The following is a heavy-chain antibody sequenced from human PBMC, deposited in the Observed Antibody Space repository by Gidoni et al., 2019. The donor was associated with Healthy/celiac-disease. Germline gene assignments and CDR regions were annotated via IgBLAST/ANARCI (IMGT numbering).Heavy chain of an antibody. J-gene: IGHJ6*02. CDR2: ISRNGGST. D-gene: IGHD1-26*01. CDR1: GFTFSRYP. V-gene: IGHV3-64D*08. CDR3: VKDLGSGSPYYYYGMDV. Sequence: EVQLVETGGGLVQPGGSLRLSCSASGFTFSRYPMHWVRQAPGKGLEYVSAISRNGGSTYYADSVKGRFTISRDNSKNTLYLQMSSLRAEDTAVYYGVKDLGSGSPYYYYGMDVWGQGTTVTVSS.